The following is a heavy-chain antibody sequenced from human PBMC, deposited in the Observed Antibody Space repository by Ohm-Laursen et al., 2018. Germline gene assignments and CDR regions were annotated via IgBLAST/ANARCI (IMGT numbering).Heavy chain of an antibody. Sequence: PSQTLSLTCTVSGGSISSYYWSWIRQPAGEGLEWIGRIYSSGSTDYNPSLKSRVTLSVDTSKNQFSLKLSSVTAADTAVYYCARSWSYGPDYWGQGTLVTVSS. D-gene: IGHD5-18*01. CDR1: GGSISSYY. CDR2: IYSSGST. J-gene: IGHJ4*02. CDR3: ARSWSYGPDY. V-gene: IGHV4-4*07.